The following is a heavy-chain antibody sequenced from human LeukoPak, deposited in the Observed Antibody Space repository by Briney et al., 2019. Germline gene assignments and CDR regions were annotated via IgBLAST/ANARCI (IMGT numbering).Heavy chain of an antibody. CDR3: AKIQYSSSCYWFDP. CDR1: GFTFSSYA. V-gene: IGHV3-23*01. D-gene: IGHD6-6*01. J-gene: IGHJ5*02. Sequence: PGGSLRLSCAASGFTFSSYAMSWVRQAPGNGLEWVSAISGSGGSTYYADSVKGRFTISRDNSKNTLYLQMNSLRAEDTAVYYCAKIQYSSSCYWFDPWGQGTLVTVSS. CDR2: ISGSGGST.